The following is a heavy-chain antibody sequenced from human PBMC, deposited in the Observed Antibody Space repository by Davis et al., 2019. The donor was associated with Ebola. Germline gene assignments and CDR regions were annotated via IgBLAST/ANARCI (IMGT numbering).Heavy chain of an antibody. CDR3: AKDSGYCSGGSCLYYYYYGMDV. D-gene: IGHD2-15*01. J-gene: IGHJ6*02. CDR1: GLTFGGYW. V-gene: IGHV3-7*01. CDR2: INDGGGET. Sequence: GGSLRLSCTASGLTFGGYWMSWVRQAPGKGLEWVANINDGGGETSYVDSVKGRFTISRDHTKNLLYLQMMSLRAEDTAVYYCAKDSGYCSGGSCLYYYYYGMDVWGQGTTVTVSS.